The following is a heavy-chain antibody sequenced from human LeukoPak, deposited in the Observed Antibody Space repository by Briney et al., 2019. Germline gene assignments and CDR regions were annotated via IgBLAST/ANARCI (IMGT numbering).Heavy chain of an antibody. CDR3: ARSEKVATATGWFDP. CDR1: GGSISGYY. J-gene: IGHJ5*02. V-gene: IGHV4-59*01. D-gene: IGHD5-12*01. CDR2: IYYSGST. Sequence: SETLSLTCTVSGGSISGYYWSWIRQPPGKGLEWIGYIYYSGSTSYNPSLKSRVNIAVDTSKNQFSLKLTSVTAADTAVYYCARSEKVATATGWFDPWGQGTLVTVSS.